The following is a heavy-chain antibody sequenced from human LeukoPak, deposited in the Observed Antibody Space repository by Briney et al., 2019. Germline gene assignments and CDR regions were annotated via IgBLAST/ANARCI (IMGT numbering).Heavy chain of an antibody. CDR3: ARDPGVIPVHYMDV. D-gene: IGHD4-23*01. Sequence: PGGSLRLSCAASGFTFSSYAMTWVRQAPGKGLERVSDTSGTGGTTYYAASVQGRFTISRDKSKNTLCLQMNSLRAEAPAVYYCARDPGVIPVHYMDVWGKGTTVIVSS. CDR1: GFTFSSYA. J-gene: IGHJ6*03. V-gene: IGHV3-23*01. CDR2: TSGTGGTT.